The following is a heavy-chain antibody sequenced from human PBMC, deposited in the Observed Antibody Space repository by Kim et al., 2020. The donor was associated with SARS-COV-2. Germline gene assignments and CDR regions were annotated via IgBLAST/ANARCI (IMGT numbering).Heavy chain of an antibody. Sequence: YADSVKGRFTISRNNSKNTLYLQMNSLRAEDTAVYYCANSLSSSWYSFDYWGQGTLVTVSS. J-gene: IGHJ4*02. D-gene: IGHD6-13*01. V-gene: IGHV3-33*06. CDR3: ANSLSSSWYSFDY.